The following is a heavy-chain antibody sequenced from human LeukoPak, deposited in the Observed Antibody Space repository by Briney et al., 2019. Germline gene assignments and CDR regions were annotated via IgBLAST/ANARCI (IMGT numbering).Heavy chain of an antibody. V-gene: IGHV4-34*01. D-gene: IGHD3-22*01. Sequence: SETLSLTCAVYGGSFSGYYWSWIRQPPGKGLEWIGEVNHSGSTNYNPSLKSRVTISVDTSKNQFSLKLSSVTAADTAVYYCALYYDSSGYFVYWGQGTLVTVSS. CDR3: ALYYDSSGYFVY. CDR2: VNHSGST. J-gene: IGHJ4*02. CDR1: GGSFSGYY.